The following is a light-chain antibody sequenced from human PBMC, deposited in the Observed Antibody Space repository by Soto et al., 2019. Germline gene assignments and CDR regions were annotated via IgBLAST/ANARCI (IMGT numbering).Light chain of an antibody. J-gene: IGKJ2*03. CDR2: ATS. CDR3: QQYNNWYS. Sequence: EIVMTQSPATLSVSPGERATLSCRASQSINGNLAWYQRKPGQAPRLLMYATSVRATGIPARFSGSGSGTEYTLTISSLQSEDFAVFYCQQYNNWYSFGQGTKVDIK. V-gene: IGKV3-15*01. CDR1: QSINGN.